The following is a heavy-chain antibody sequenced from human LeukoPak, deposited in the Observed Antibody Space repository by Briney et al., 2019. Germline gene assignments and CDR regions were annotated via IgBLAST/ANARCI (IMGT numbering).Heavy chain of an antibody. CDR1: GFTFSSYA. V-gene: IGHV3-23*01. Sequence: GGSLRLSCAASGFTFSSYAMSWVRQAPGKGLEWVSATSGSGGSTYYADSVKGRFTISRDNSKNTLYLQMNSLRAEDTAVYYCAKGVYYYDSSAYYYTYYFDYWGQGTLVTVSS. D-gene: IGHD3-22*01. CDR2: TSGSGGST. J-gene: IGHJ4*02. CDR3: AKGVYYYDSSAYYYTYYFDY.